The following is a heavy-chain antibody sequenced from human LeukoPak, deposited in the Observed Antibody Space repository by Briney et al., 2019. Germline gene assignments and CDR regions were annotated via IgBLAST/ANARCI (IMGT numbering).Heavy chain of an antibody. Sequence: SETLSLTCTVSGYSISSGYYWGWIRQPPGKGLEWIGSIYHSGSTYYDPSLKSRVTISVDTSKNQFSLKLSSVTAADTAVYYCARGPSYYDFWSGYKNNNWFDPWGQGTLVTVSS. CDR2: IYHSGST. J-gene: IGHJ5*02. CDR3: ARGPSYYDFWSGYKNNNWFDP. D-gene: IGHD3-3*01. CDR1: GYSISSGYY. V-gene: IGHV4-38-2*02.